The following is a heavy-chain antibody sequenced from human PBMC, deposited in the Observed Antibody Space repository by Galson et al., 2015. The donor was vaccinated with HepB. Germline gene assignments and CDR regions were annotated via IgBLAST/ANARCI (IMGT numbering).Heavy chain of an antibody. D-gene: IGHD5-12*01. CDR2: ITSGSTL. CDR3: ARDPYSGSGY. Sequence: SLRLSCAASGFTFSDSYMTWIRQAPGKGLEWVSYITSGSTLYYADSVKGRFTISRDNAKNSLYLQMNSLRAGDTAVYYCARDPYSGSGYWGQGTLVTVSS. J-gene: IGHJ4*02. CDR1: GFTFSDSY. V-gene: IGHV3-11*01.